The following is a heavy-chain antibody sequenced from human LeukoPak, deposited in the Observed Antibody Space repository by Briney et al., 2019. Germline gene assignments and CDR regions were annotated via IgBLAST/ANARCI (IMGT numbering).Heavy chain of an antibody. CDR1: GGSISSYY. J-gene: IGHJ3*02. CDR3: ASRGLISDAFDI. D-gene: IGHD3-16*01. V-gene: IGHV4-59*01. CDR2: IYYSGST. Sequence: SETLSLTCTVSGGSISSYYWSWIRQPPGKGLEWIGYIYYSGSTNYNPSLKSRVTISVDTSKNQFSLKLRSVTAADTAVYYCASRGLISDAFDIWGQGTMVTVSS.